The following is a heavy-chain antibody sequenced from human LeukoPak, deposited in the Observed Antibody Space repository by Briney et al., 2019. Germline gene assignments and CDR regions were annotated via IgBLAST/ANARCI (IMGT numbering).Heavy chain of an antibody. CDR2: IKQDGSEK. J-gene: IGHJ4*02. V-gene: IGHV3-7*01. CDR3: ARESSSGYHFDY. D-gene: IGHD3-22*01. Sequence: PGGSLRLSCAASGFTFSRYWMSWVRQAPGKGLEWVANIKQDGSEKYYVDSVKGRFTISRDNAKNSRYLQMNSLRAEDTAVYYCARESSSGYHFDYWGQGTLVTVSS. CDR1: GFTFSRYW.